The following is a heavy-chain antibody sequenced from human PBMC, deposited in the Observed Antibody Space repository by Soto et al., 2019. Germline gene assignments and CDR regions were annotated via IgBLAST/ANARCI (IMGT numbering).Heavy chain of an antibody. Sequence: SETLSLTCTVSGGSIRRGDYYWSWIRHPPGKGLECIGYIYYSGSTYYNPSLKSRVTISVDTSKNQFSLKLSSVTAADTAVYYCASRKSSPYFDYWGQGTLVTVS. V-gene: IGHV4-30-4*01. D-gene: IGHD3-10*01. J-gene: IGHJ4*02. CDR3: ASRKSSPYFDY. CDR2: IYYSGST. CDR1: GGSIRRGDYY.